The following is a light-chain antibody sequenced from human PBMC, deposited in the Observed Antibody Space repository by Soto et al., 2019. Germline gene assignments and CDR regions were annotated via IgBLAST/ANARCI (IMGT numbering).Light chain of an antibody. V-gene: IGKV3-11*01. CDR2: DAS. J-gene: IGKJ5*01. CDR1: QSVSSY. Sequence: EIVLTQSPATLSLSPGERATLSCRASQSVSSYLAWNQQKPGQAPRLLIYDASNRATGIPARFSGSGSGTDFTLTISSLEPEDFAVYYCQQRSNWAITFGQGTRLEI. CDR3: QQRSNWAIT.